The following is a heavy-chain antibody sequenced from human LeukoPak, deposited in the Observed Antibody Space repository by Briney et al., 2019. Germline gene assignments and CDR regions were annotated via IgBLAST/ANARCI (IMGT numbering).Heavy chain of an antibody. D-gene: IGHD3-3*01. CDR1: GFTFSSYA. CDR2: ISYDGSNK. Sequence: GGSLRLSCAASGFTFSSYAMHWVRQAPGKGLEWVAVISYDGSNKYYADSVKGRFTISRDNSKNTLYLQMNSLSVEDTAVYYCARRYDFWSGSVYGMDVWGQGTTVTVSS. CDR3: ARRYDFWSGSVYGMDV. J-gene: IGHJ6*02. V-gene: IGHV3-30-3*01.